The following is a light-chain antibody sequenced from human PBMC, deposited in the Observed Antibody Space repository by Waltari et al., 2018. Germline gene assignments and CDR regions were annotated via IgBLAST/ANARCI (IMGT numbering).Light chain of an antibody. Sequence: ETLMTQSPATLSVSLGNRATLSCRASQGVGSNLAWYLQRPGQPPRLLIYGASTRATGVPARFSGSGSGTELTLTVSSLQSEDFGIYYCQQYNDWPHTFGPGTKVDSK. CDR2: GAS. CDR3: QQYNDWPHT. V-gene: IGKV3-15*01. J-gene: IGKJ3*01. CDR1: QGVGSN.